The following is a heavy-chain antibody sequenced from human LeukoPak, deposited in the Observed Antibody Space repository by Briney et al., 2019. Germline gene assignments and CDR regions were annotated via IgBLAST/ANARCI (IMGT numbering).Heavy chain of an antibody. D-gene: IGHD3-16*01. V-gene: IGHV3-30*04. CDR2: ISYDGSNK. CDR3: ASGGLLDY. CDR1: GFTFSSYA. Sequence: GGSLRLSCAASGFTFSSYAMHWVRQAPGKGLEWVAVISYDGSNKYYTDSVKGRFTISRDNSKNTLYLQMNSLRAEDTAVYYCASGGLLDYWGQGTLVTVSS. J-gene: IGHJ4*02.